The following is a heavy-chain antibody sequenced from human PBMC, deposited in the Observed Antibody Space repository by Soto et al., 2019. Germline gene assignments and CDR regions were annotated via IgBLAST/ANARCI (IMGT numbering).Heavy chain of an antibody. CDR2: IIPIFRTP. Sequence: QVQLVQSGAEVLKPGSSVKVSCKASGDTFDTFAISWVRQAPGQGLEWMGGIIPIFRTPDYAQKFQGRVTITADVSTSTAYVELSSLRSEDTAVYYCARDKVREQLGGNYCCTLDVWGQGTTVTVSS. V-gene: IGHV1-69*12. D-gene: IGHD1-1*01. J-gene: IGHJ6*02. CDR1: GDTFDTFA. CDR3: ARDKVREQLGGNYCCTLDV.